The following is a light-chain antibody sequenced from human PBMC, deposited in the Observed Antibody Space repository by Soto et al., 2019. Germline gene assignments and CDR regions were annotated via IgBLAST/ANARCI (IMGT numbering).Light chain of an antibody. V-gene: IGKV1-39*01. CDR2: AAS. Sequence: DIQMTQFPSTLSASVGETVTITCRASRSISTHLNWYQQKPGKAPTLLIHAASRLHSGVPSRFSGCGSGADFTLTIGNLQDEDFATYYCQQSHSTPPDTCGQGTKLEIK. CDR1: RSISTH. CDR3: QQSHSTPPDT. J-gene: IGKJ2*01.